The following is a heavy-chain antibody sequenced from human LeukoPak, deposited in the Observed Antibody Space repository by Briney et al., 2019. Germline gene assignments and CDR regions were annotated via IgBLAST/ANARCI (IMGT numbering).Heavy chain of an antibody. V-gene: IGHV1-69*05. CDR3: ALAARSRGPFDY. CDR1: GGTFSSYA. D-gene: IGHD6-6*01. J-gene: IGHJ4*02. Sequence: GASVKVSCKASGGTFSSYAISWVRQAPGQGLEWMGGIIPIFGTANYAQKFQDRVTITTDESTSTAYMELSSLRSEDTAVYYCALAARSRGPFDYWGQGTLVTVSS. CDR2: IIPIFGTA.